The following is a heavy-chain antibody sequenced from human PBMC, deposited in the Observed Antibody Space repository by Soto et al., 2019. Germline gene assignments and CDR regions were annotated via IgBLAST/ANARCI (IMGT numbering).Heavy chain of an antibody. CDR3: SHGSGWLSDY. CDR2: IYWNDNN. CDR1: GFSLSSPAVG. J-gene: IGHJ4*02. D-gene: IGHD6-19*01. V-gene: IGHV2-5*01. Sequence: QITLKESGPTLVKPTQTLTLTCTFSGFSLSSPAVGVNWIRQPPGKALEWLALIYWNDNNQYSPPLRSRLTITKDTSKNQVVLTMTNVDPADTATYYCSHGSGWLSDYWGQGTLVTVSS.